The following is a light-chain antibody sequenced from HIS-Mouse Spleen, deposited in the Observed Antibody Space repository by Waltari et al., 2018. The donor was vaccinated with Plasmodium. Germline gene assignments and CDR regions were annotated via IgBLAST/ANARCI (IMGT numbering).Light chain of an antibody. CDR2: DVS. CDR3: CSYAGSYTWV. Sequence: QSALTQPRSVSGSPGQSVTISCTGTSSAVGGYNYVSWYQQHPGKAPKLMIYDVSKRPSGVPDRFSGSKSCNTASLTSSGLQAEDEADYYCCSYAGSYTWVFGGGTKLTVL. J-gene: IGLJ3*02. CDR1: SSAVGGYNY. V-gene: IGLV2-11*01.